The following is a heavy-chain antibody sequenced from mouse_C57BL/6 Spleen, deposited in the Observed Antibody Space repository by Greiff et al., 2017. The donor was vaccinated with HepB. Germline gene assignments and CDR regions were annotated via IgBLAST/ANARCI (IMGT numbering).Heavy chain of an antibody. V-gene: IGHV1-80*01. Sequence: QVQLQQSGAELVKPGASVKISCKASGYAFSSYWMNWVKQRPGKGLEWIGQIYPGDGDTNYNGKFKGKATLTADKSSSTAYMQLSSLTSEDSAVYCCARAYDYDPAWFAYWGQGTLVTVSA. D-gene: IGHD2-4*01. J-gene: IGHJ3*01. CDR3: ARAYDYDPAWFAY. CDR2: IYPGDGDT. CDR1: GYAFSSYW.